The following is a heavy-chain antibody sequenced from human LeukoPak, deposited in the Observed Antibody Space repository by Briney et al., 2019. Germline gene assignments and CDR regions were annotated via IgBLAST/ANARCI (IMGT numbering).Heavy chain of an antibody. D-gene: IGHD4-17*01. J-gene: IGHJ4*02. CDR2: ISDCGGTT. CDR3: AKSYGDYLGYFDS. V-gene: IGHV3-23*01. Sequence: PGGSLRLSCAASGFTFSSCAMRWVRQAPGKGLEWVSGISDCGGTTNYADAVKGRFTASRDNSKHTLFLQMNSLRAEDTAVYYCAKSYGDYLGYFDSWGQGTLVTVSS. CDR1: GFTFSSCA.